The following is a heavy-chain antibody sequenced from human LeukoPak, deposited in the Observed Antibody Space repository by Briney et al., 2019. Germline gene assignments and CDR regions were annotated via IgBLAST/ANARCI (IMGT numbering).Heavy chain of an antibody. D-gene: IGHD3-3*01. CDR2: ISTYNGNT. Sequence: APVKVSCKASGYTFNSYDISWVRQAPGQGLEWMAWISTYNGNTNYAQKVQGRATMTTDTSTSTAYMELRSLRSDDTAVYYCARVLRYDFWSAYYFDYWGQGTLVTVSS. J-gene: IGHJ4*02. CDR1: GYTFNSYD. V-gene: IGHV1-18*01. CDR3: ARVLRYDFWSAYYFDY.